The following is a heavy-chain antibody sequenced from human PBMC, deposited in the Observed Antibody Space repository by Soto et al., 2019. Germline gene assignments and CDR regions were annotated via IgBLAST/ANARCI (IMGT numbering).Heavy chain of an antibody. CDR1: GYTFTGYY. V-gene: IGHV1-2*04. CDR2: INPNSGGT. J-gene: IGHJ6*02. CDR3: ARDLIAVAGTYGMDV. D-gene: IGHD6-19*01. Sequence: ASVKVSCKASGYTFTGYYMHWVRQAPGQGLEWMGWINPNSGGTNYAQKFQGWVTMTRDTSISTAYMELSRLRSDDTAVYYCARDLIAVAGTYGMDVWGQGTTITVSS.